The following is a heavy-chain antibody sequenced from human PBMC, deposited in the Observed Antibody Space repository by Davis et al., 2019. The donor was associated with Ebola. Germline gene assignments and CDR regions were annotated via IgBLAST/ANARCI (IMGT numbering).Heavy chain of an antibody. CDR3: ARARIVVVTAIRPRYYYGMDV. CDR2: IYHSGST. D-gene: IGHD2-21*02. V-gene: IGHV4-4*02. Sequence: SETLSLTCAVSGGSISSSNWWSWVRQPPGKGLEWIGEIYHSGSTNYNPSLKSRVTISVDKSKNQFSLKLSSVTAADTAVYYCARARIVVVTAIRPRYYYGMDVWGQGTTVTVSS. J-gene: IGHJ6*02. CDR1: GGSISSSNW.